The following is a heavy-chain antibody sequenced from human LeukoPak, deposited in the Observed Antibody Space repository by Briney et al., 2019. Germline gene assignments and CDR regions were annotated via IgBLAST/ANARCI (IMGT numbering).Heavy chain of an antibody. CDR3: AREGAPYCGGDCYYYGMDV. CDR1: GFTYSSYA. D-gene: IGHD2-21*01. Sequence: PGGSLRLSCAASGFTYSSYAMHWVRQAPGKGLEWVAVISSDGSNKYYADSVKGRFTISRDNSKDTLYLQMNSLRAEDTAVYYCAREGAPYCGGDCYYYGMDVWGQGTTVTVSS. V-gene: IGHV3-30-3*01. J-gene: IGHJ6*02. CDR2: ISSDGSNK.